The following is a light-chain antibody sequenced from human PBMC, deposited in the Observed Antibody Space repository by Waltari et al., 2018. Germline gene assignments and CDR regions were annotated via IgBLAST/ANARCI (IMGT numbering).Light chain of an antibody. J-gene: IGLJ2*01. CDR1: SSDVGAYYH. CDR2: DVS. Sequence: QSALTQPASVSGSPGQSITISCTGTSSDVGAYYHVSWYQQRPGKAPKLMIYDVSSRPSVLSNRFSGSKSGNTSALTISGLQPEDEADYFCNSYTATNILVFGGGTKVTVL. V-gene: IGLV2-14*03. CDR3: NSYTATNILV.